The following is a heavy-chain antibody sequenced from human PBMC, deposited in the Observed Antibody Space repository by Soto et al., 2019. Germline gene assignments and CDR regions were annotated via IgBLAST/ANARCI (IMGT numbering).Heavy chain of an antibody. V-gene: IGHV4-59*01. J-gene: IGHJ5*01. CDR2: IYYSGST. CDR3: TNHSSHWPFSDS. D-gene: IGHD6-13*01. Sequence: SETLSLTCTVSGGCISNYYWSWIRHPPGKKLEWIGYIYYSGSTNYNPSLKSRVTISVDTSKNQFSLKLYSVTTADTAMYYCTNHSSHWPFSDSWGHGTLITVSP. CDR1: GGCISNYY.